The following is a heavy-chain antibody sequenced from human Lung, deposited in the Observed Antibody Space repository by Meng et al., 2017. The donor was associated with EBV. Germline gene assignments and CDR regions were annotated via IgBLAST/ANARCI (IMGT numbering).Heavy chain of an antibody. J-gene: IGHJ4*02. CDR3: ASSDYYRSDY. D-gene: IGHD3-22*01. V-gene: IGHV4-4*02. CDR1: GGSSSRSDW. Sequence: QVRLPGSGPGLVKPSGSLSLPCAVSGGSSSRSDWWSWVRQPPGKGLEWIGETSHSGSTNYSPSLKSRVTISLDKSKNQLSLKLNSVTAADTAVYYCASSDYYRSDYWGQGTLVTVSS. CDR2: TSHSGST.